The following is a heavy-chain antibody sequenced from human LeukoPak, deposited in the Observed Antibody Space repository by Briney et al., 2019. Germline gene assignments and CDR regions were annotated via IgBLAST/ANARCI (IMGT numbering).Heavy chain of an antibody. CDR2: ISNDGGGT. Sequence: GGSLRLSCAASGFIFNNYGLIWVRQAPGKGLEWVSAISNDGGGTNYADFVKGRFTISRDNSKNTLFLQMNSLRAEDTAVYYCAKVPAATGRPFDYWGQGTLVTVSS. J-gene: IGHJ4*02. CDR1: GFIFNNYG. V-gene: IGHV3-23*01. CDR3: AKVPAATGRPFDY. D-gene: IGHD2-2*01.